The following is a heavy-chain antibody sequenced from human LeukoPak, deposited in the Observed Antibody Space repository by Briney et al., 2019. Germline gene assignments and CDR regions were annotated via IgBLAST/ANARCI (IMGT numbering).Heavy chain of an antibody. Sequence: GGSLRLSCAASGFTFSSYGMHWVRQAPGKGLEWVAGISYDGSNKYYAASVKGRFTISRDNSKNTLYLQMNSMRAEDTAVYYCAKDLGGYRDYWGQGTLVTVSS. D-gene: IGHD3-22*01. V-gene: IGHV3-30*18. J-gene: IGHJ4*02. CDR3: AKDLGGYRDY. CDR1: GFTFSSYG. CDR2: ISYDGSNK.